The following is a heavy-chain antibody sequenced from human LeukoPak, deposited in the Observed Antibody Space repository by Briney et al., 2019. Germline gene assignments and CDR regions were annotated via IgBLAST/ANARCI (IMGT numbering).Heavy chain of an antibody. CDR2: NNGDGSTT. V-gene: IGHV3-74*01. D-gene: IGHD2-15*01. Sequence: GGSLRLSCVASGFSLSGYWMYWVRQAPGKGLMYISRNNGDGSTTNYADVVKGRFTMSRDNVKNTLYLQMNSLRVEDTAVYYCARDPRNVGLAPWGQGTLVTVSS. CDR1: GFSLSGYW. J-gene: IGHJ5*02. CDR3: ARDPRNVGLAP.